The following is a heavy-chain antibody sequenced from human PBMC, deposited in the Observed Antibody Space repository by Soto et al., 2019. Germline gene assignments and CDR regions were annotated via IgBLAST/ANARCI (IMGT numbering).Heavy chain of an antibody. CDR1: GFTFGSYA. V-gene: IGHV3-30-3*01. J-gene: IGHJ3*02. CDR3: ARGRRIAVAGHRGAFDI. CDR2: ISYDGSNK. D-gene: IGHD6-19*01. Sequence: GGSLRLSCAASGFTFGSYAMHWVGQAPGKGLEWVAVISYDGSNKYYADSVKGRFTISRDNSKNTLYLQMNSLRAEDTAVYYCARGRRIAVAGHRGAFDIWGQGTMVTVSS.